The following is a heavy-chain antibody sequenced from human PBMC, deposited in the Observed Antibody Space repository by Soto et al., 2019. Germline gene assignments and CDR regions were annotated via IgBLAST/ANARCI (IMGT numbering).Heavy chain of an antibody. CDR1: GYSFTRFG. V-gene: IGHV1-18*01. CDR3: ARDPQYSTSTQVFDY. J-gene: IGHJ4*02. Sequence: QVPLLQSGAEVKKPGASVRVSCKASGYSFTRFGLSWVRQAPGQGLEWVGRFSTYNGNTKYAQKLQGRVTVSTDTSTSTAYMELRSLRSDDTAVYYCARDPQYSTSTQVFDYWGQGTLLNVAS. D-gene: IGHD6-6*01. CDR2: FSTYNGNT.